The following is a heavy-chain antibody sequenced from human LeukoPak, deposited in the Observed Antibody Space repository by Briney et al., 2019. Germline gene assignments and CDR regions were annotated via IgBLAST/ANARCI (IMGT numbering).Heavy chain of an antibody. CDR2: IYYSGST. D-gene: IGHD3-9*01. CDR1: GGSISSYY. V-gene: IGHV4-59*01. Sequence: PSETLSLTCTVSGGSISSYYWSWIRHPPGKGLEGIGYIYYSGSTNYNPSLKSRVTISVDTSKNQFSLKLSSVTAADTAVYYCARGDQYYDILTGYYMYNWFDPWGQGTLVTVSS. J-gene: IGHJ5*02. CDR3: ARGDQYYDILTGYYMYNWFDP.